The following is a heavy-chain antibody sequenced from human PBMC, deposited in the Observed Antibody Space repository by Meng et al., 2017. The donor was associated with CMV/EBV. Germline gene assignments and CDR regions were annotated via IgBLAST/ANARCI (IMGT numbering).Heavy chain of an antibody. CDR2: IIPILGIA. V-gene: IGHV1-69*10. Sequence: SVKVSCKASGGTFSSYAISWVRQAPGQGLEWMGGIIPILGIANYAQKFQGRVTITADKSTSTAYMELSSLRSEDTAVYYCARDCLDGVRGSCSYYYYYGMDVWGQGTTVTVSS. D-gene: IGHD2-15*01. CDR1: GGTFSSYA. J-gene: IGHJ6*02. CDR3: ARDCLDGVRGSCSYYYYYGMDV.